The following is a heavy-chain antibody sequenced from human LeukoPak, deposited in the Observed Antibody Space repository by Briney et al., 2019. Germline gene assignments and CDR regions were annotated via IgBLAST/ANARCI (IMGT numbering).Heavy chain of an antibody. CDR2: INHSGST. CDR3: ARNSHPTSGMDV. J-gene: IGHJ6*02. D-gene: IGHD1-14*01. CDR1: GGSFSGYY. Sequence: KPSETLSLTCAVYGGSFSGYYLSWIRQPPGKGLEWIGEINHSGSTNYNPSLKSRVTISVDPSMNQFSLKLTSVTAADTAVYYCARNSHPTSGMDVWGQGTTVTVSS. V-gene: IGHV4-34*01.